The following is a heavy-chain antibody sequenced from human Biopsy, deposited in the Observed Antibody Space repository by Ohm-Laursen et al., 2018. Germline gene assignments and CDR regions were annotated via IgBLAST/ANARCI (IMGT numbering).Heavy chain of an antibody. CDR3: ARVPAYPSIDGYYGLDL. V-gene: IGHV1-2*02. J-gene: IGHJ6*02. CDR2: INPNSGNA. D-gene: IGHD3-9*01. CDR1: GYTFAGYY. Sequence: KVSCNASGYTFAGYYLHWVRQAPGHGLEWMGWINPNSGNANYAQSFQGRLTVTRDTSISTAYMELTSLTFDDTAIYYCARVPAYPSIDGYYGLDLWGQGTTVIVSS.